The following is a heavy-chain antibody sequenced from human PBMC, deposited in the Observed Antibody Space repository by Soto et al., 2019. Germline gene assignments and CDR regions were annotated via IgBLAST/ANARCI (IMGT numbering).Heavy chain of an antibody. D-gene: IGHD5-12*01. CDR2: IYYSGST. CDR1: GGSISSSSYY. J-gene: IGHJ4*02. CDR3: ARSSEYSGYDIDY. Sequence: SETLSLTCTVSGGSISSSSYYWGWIRQPPGKGLEWIGKIYYSGSTNYNPSLKSRVTISVDTSKNQFSLKLSSVTAADTAVYYCARSSEYSGYDIDYWGQGTLVTVSS. V-gene: IGHV4-39*07.